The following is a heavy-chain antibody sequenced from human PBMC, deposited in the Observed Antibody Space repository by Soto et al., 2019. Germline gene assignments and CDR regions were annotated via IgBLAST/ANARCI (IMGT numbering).Heavy chain of an antibody. J-gene: IGHJ4*02. V-gene: IGHV3-23*01. D-gene: IGHD3-10*01. CDR3: AKDNGGLFLWFGD. CDR2: LSGSGCIT. Sequence: EVQLLESGGGLVQPGGSLRLSCAASGFTFSSYAMSWFRQAPGKGLELVSALSGSGCITYYADSVKGRFTISRDNSKNWRYLQMNSRRAEDTAVYFCAKDNGGLFLWFGDWGQGTLVTVSS. CDR1: GFTFSSYA.